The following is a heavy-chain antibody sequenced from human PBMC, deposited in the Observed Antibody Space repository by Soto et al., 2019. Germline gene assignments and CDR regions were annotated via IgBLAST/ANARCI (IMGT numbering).Heavy chain of an antibody. V-gene: IGHV3-33*05. CDR3: AREGDNYCSGTRCFHYYGLDV. J-gene: IGHJ6*02. Sequence: QVQLVESGGGVVQPGTSLRLSCTASGFTFNSYGIHWVRQAPGKGLEWLALIEYNAKNRFYADSVKGRFSISRDNSRKTVDLQVNGLRAEDTAVYYCAREGDNYCSGTRCFHYYGLDVWGQGTTVIVSS. D-gene: IGHD2-15*01. CDR1: GFTFNSYG. CDR2: IEYNAKNR.